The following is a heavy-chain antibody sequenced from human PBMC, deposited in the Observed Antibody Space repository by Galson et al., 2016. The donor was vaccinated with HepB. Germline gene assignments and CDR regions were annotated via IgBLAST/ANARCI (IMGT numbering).Heavy chain of an antibody. V-gene: IGHV6-1*01. D-gene: IGHD6-19*01. CDR1: GDSVSSNSVA. Sequence: CAISGDSVSSNSVAWNWIRQSPSRGLEWLGRTYYRSKWYNDYAVSVKSRITINPDTSKNQFSLKLSSVTAADTAVYYCARENSAWYYTIFDYWGQGTLVTVSS. CDR2: TYYRSKWYN. CDR3: ARENSAWYYTIFDY. J-gene: IGHJ4*02.